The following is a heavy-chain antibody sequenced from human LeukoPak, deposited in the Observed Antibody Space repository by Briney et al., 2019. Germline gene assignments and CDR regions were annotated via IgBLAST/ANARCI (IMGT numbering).Heavy chain of an antibody. V-gene: IGHV5-51*01. CDR3: ARVNGWYYFDY. J-gene: IGHJ4*02. D-gene: IGHD6-19*01. CDR2: IYPGDSDT. Sequence: GESLKISCKGSGYSFTSYWIGWVRQMPGRGLEWMGIIYPGDSDTRYSPSFQGQVTVSADKSISTAYLQWSSLKASDTAMYSCARVNGWYYFDYWGQGTLVTVSS. CDR1: GYSFTSYW.